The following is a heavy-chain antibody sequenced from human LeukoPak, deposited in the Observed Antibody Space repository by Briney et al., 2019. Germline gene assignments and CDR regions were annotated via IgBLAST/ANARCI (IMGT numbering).Heavy chain of an antibody. CDR3: AREGSGNFDY. J-gene: IGHJ4*02. CDR1: GFTVRTNY. D-gene: IGHD3-10*01. CDR2: ISYDGSNK. V-gene: IGHV3-30*03. Sequence: GGSLRLSCAASGFTVRTNYMTWVRQAPGKGLEWVAVISYDGSNKYYADSVKGRFTISRDNSKNTLYLQMNSLRAEDTAVYYCAREGSGNFDYWGQGTLVTVSS.